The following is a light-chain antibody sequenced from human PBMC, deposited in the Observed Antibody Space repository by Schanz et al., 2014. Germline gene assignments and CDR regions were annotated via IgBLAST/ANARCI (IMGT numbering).Light chain of an antibody. CDR3: QQYGVSPLT. CDR1: QSVSSY. Sequence: EIVLTQSPATLSVSPGERATLSCRASQSVSSYLAWYQLRPGQAPRLLIHYASARATGTPDRFSGSGSGTDFTLTINRLEAEDFAVYYCQQYGVSPLTFGGGTKVEIQ. CDR2: YAS. V-gene: IGKV3-20*01. J-gene: IGKJ4*01.